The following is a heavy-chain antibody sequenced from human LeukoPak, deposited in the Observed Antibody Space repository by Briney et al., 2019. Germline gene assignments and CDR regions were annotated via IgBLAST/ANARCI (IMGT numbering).Heavy chain of an antibody. CDR1: GFTFSSYW. V-gene: IGHV3-7*01. J-gene: IGHJ3*01. CDR2: IKQDGSEK. CDR3: ARDLVGLVVPAAMAY. D-gene: IGHD2-2*01. Sequence: PGGSLRLSCAASGFTFSSYWMSWVRQAPGKGLEWVANIKQDGSEKYYVDSVKGRFTISRDNAKNSLYLQMNSLRAEDTAVYYCARDLVGLVVPAAMAYWGQGTMVTVSS.